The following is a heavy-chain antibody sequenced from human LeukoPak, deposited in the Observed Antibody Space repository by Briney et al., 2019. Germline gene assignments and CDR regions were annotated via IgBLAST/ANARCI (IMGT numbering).Heavy chain of an antibody. V-gene: IGHV3-53*01. CDR3: GGSETDSRFDP. Sequence: PGGSLRLSSAASGFTASSNHTSWVRQAPGKGLEWASIIYRSGTTYYADSVKGRFTISRDNSKNILYLQMNGLRADDTAVYYCGGSETDSRFDPGGQGALVTVSS. CDR2: IYRSGTT. D-gene: IGHD3-10*01. J-gene: IGHJ5*02. CDR1: GFTASSNH.